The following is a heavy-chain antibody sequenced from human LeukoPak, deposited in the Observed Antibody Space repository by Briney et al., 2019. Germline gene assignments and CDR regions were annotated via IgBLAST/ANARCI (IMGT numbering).Heavy chain of an antibody. V-gene: IGHV3-74*01. D-gene: IGHD3-22*01. CDR3: ATGASAIDSSALVFDY. CDR2: INSDGSST. CDR1: GFTFSSYW. Sequence: GGSLRLSCAASGFTFSSYWVHWVRQAPGKGLVWVPRINSDGSSTSYVDTVKGRFTISRDNAKNTLYLQMNSLRGEDTAVYYCATGASAIDSSALVFDYWGQGTLVTVSS. J-gene: IGHJ4*02.